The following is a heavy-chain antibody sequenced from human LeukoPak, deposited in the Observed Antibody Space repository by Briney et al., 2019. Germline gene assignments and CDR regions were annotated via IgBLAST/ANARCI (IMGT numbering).Heavy chain of an antibody. D-gene: IGHD2-15*01. CDR2: ISSSSTYL. J-gene: IGHJ4*02. V-gene: IGHV3-21*01. CDR1: GFIFSSYS. CDR3: ARDAAYCSGGSCFHDPSPLDY. Sequence: GGSLRLSCAASGFIFSSYSMNWVRQAPGKGLEWVSSISSSSTYLYYADSVKGRFTISRDNAKNSLYLQMNSLRAEDTAVYYCARDAAYCSGGSCFHDPSPLDYWGQGTLVTVSS.